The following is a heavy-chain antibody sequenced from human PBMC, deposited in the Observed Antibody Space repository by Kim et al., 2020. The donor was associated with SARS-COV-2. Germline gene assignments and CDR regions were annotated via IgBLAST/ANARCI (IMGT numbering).Heavy chain of an antibody. CDR3: ASLSTWYVLNKFDY. V-gene: IGHV3-74*01. J-gene: IGHJ4*02. D-gene: IGHD3-16*01. Sequence: GGSLRLSCVASGFTFSSYWMHWVRQAPGKGLVWVSRVKSDGSSTSYAYSVKGRFTISRDNAKNTLYLQMNRRRAEDTAVYYCASLSTWYVLNKFDYCGQGTLVTVS. CDR2: VKSDGSST. CDR1: GFTFSSYW.